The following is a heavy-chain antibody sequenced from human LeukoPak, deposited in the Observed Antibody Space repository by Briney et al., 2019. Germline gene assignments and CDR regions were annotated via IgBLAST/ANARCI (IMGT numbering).Heavy chain of an antibody. V-gene: IGHV4-31*03. J-gene: IGHJ5*02. CDR2: IYYSGST. Sequence: SRTLSLTCTVSGGSISSGGYYWSWIRQHPGKGLEWIGYIYYSGSTYYNPSLKSRVTISVDRSKNQFSLILTSVTAADSAFYYCARVDYDNWFDPWGQGTLVTVSS. CDR1: GGSISSGGYY. D-gene: IGHD3-3*01. CDR3: ARVDYDNWFDP.